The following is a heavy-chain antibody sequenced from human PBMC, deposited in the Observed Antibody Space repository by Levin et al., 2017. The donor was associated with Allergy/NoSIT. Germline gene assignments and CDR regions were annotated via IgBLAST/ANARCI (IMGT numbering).Heavy chain of an antibody. J-gene: IGHJ5*02. CDR3: ARSYGSGSYYIPNWFDP. Sequence: SETLSLTCTVSGGSISSGGYYWSWIRQHPGKGLEWIGYIYYSGSTYYNPSLKSRVTISVDTSKNQFSLKLSSVTAADTAVYYCARSYGSGSYYIPNWFDPWGQGTLVTVSS. D-gene: IGHD3-10*01. CDR1: GGSISSGGYY. V-gene: IGHV4-31*03. CDR2: IYYSGST.